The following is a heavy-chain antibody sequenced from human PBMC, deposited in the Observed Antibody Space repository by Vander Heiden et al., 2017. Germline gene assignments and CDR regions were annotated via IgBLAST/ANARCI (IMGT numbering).Heavy chain of an antibody. CDR1: GFTFSSYA. J-gene: IGHJ4*02. D-gene: IGHD3-10*01. CDR2: SSGSGGRT. CDR3: ANPGMKGLIDY. V-gene: IGHV3-23*01. Sequence: EVQLLESGGGLVQPGGSLRLSCAASGFTFSSYAMSWVRQAPGKGLEWVSASSGSGGRTYYADSVKGRFTISRDNSKNTLYLQMNSLRAEDTAVYYCANPGMKGLIDYWGQGTLGTVSS.